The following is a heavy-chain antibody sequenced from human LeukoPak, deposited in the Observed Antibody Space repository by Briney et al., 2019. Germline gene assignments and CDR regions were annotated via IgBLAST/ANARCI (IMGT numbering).Heavy chain of an antibody. D-gene: IGHD3-22*01. Sequence: GASVKVSCKVSGYTLTELSMHWVRQAPGKGLEWTGGFDPEDGETIYAQKFQGRVTMTEDTSTDTAYMELSSLRSEDTAVYYCATDAPGYYDSSGFPFDIWGQGTMVTVSS. CDR1: GYTLTELS. CDR2: FDPEDGET. J-gene: IGHJ3*02. CDR3: ATDAPGYYDSSGFPFDI. V-gene: IGHV1-24*01.